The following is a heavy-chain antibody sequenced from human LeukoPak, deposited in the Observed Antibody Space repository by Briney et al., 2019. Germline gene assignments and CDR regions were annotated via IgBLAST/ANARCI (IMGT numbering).Heavy chain of an antibody. J-gene: IGHJ5*02. CDR3: ARDKAAAGTSCFDP. CDR1: GGSISSSNC. CDR2: IYHSGST. Sequence: SETLSLTCAVSGGSISSSNCWSWVRQPPGKGLEWIEEIYHSGSTNYNPSLKSRVIISVDKSKNQFSLKLTSVTAADTAVYYCARDKAAAGTSCFDPWGQGTLVTVSS. V-gene: IGHV4-4*02. D-gene: IGHD6-13*01.